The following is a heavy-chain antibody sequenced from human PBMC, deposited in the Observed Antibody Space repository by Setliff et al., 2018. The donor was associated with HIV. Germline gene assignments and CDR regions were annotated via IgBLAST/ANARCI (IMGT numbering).Heavy chain of an antibody. CDR3: ARVWPRGLISFYGY. Sequence: GASVKVSCKLSGYTLTELSIHWVRQAPGKGLEWMANFDPEDGETFYAQEFQDRVTMTRDTSTSTVYMELSSLRSEDTAVYYCARVWPRGLISFYGYWGQGTLVTVSS. D-gene: IGHD2-2*01. CDR1: GYTLTELS. V-gene: IGHV1-24*01. CDR2: FDPEDGET. J-gene: IGHJ4*02.